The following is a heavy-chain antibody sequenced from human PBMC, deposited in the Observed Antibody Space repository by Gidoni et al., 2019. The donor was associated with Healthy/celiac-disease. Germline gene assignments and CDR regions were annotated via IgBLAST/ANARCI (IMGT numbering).Heavy chain of an antibody. CDR1: GGSCSGYY. Sequence: QVQLQQWGAGLLKPSETLSLTCAVYGGSCSGYYWSWIRQPPGKGLEWIGEINHSGSTNYNPSLKSRVTISVDTSKNQFSLTLSSVTAADTAVYYCAREIAAAGTRVAGMDVWGQGTTVTVSS. CDR3: AREIAAAGTRVAGMDV. CDR2: INHSGST. J-gene: IGHJ6*02. D-gene: IGHD6-13*01. V-gene: IGHV4-34*01.